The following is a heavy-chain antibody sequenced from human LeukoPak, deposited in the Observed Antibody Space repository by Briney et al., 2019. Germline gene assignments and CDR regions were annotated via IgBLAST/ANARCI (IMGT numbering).Heavy chain of an antibody. CDR2: INPNSGGT. CDR1: GYTFTGYY. Sequence: ASVKVSCKASGYTFTGYYMHWVRQAPGQGLEWMGRINPNSGGTNYAQKFQGRVTMTRDTSISTAYMELSSLRSEDTAVYYCARWGSSGWYCDPWGQGTLVTVSS. CDR3: ARWGSSGWYCDP. D-gene: IGHD6-19*01. V-gene: IGHV1-2*06. J-gene: IGHJ5*02.